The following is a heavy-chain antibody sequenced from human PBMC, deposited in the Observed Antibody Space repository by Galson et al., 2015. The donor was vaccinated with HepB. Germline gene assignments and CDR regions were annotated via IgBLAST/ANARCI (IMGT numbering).Heavy chain of an antibody. D-gene: IGHD3-16*02. CDR2: ISTNSGDT. J-gene: IGHJ4*02. CDR1: GYKFTDNG. CDR3: ARDRSHSLDY. Sequence: SVKVSCKASGYKFTDNGISWVRQAPGQGLEWLGWISTNSGDTKYIQRLQGRDTMTRDTSTSTAYMELRRLRSDDTAVYYCARDRSHSLDYWGQGTLVTVSS. V-gene: IGHV1-18*04.